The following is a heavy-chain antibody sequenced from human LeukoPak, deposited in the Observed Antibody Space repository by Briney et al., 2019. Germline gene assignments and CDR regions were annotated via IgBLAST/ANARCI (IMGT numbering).Heavy chain of an antibody. CDR1: RFTFSSYA. Sequence: GGSLRLSCTASRFTFSSYALSWVRQAPGKGLEWVSAISGSGDHTSYADSVKGPFTISRDNSKNTLYLQMISLRAEDTAVYYYAKHGFSSGWPQVPSDHWGQGTLVTVSS. J-gene: IGHJ4*02. CDR2: ISGSGDHT. D-gene: IGHD6-19*01. V-gene: IGHV3-23*01. CDR3: AKHGFSSGWPQVPSDH.